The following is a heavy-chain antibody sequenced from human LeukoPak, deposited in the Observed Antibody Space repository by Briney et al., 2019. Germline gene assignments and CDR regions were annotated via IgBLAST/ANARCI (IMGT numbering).Heavy chain of an antibody. CDR3: ARVQGGDYVLRAEYYFDY. CDR2: INWNGGST. V-gene: IGHV3-20*04. J-gene: IGHJ4*02. D-gene: IGHD4-17*01. Sequence: PGGSLRLSCAASGFTFDDYGMSWVRQAPGKGLEWVAGINWNGGSTGYADSVKGRFTISRDNAKNSLYLQMNSLRAEDTALYYCARVQGGDYVLRAEYYFDYWGQGTLVTVSS. CDR1: GFTFDDYG.